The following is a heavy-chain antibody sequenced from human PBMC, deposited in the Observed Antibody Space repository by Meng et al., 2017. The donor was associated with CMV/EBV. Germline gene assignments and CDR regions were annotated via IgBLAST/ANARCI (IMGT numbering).Heavy chain of an antibody. D-gene: IGHD2-2*01. Sequence: ASVKVSCKASGYTFTGYYMHWVRQASGQGLEWMGWINPNSGGTNYAQKFQGRVTMTRDTSISTAYMELSRLRSDDTAVYYCARDLGIVVVPADYYYGMDVWGQGTTVTVSS. CDR3: ARDLGIVVVPADYYYGMDV. J-gene: IGHJ6*02. V-gene: IGHV1-2*02. CDR1: GYTFTGYY. CDR2: INPNSGGT.